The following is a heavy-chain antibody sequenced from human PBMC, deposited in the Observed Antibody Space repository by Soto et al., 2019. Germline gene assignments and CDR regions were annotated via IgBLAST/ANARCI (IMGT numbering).Heavy chain of an antibody. V-gene: IGHV3-30-3*01. CDR1: GFTFSSYA. D-gene: IGHD4-4*01. CDR3: AREDNGNYTRYNWIDP. Sequence: GGSLRLSCAASGFTFSSYAMHWVRQAPGKGLEWVAVISYDGSNKYYADSVKGRFTISRDNSKNTLYLQMNSLRAEDTAVYYCAREDNGNYTRYNWIDPWGQGTLVTVSS. J-gene: IGHJ5*02. CDR2: ISYDGSNK.